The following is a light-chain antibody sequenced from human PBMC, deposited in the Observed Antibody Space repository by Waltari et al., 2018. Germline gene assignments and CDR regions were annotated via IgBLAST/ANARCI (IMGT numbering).Light chain of an antibody. V-gene: IGKV1-33*01. Sequence: DIQMTQSPSSLSASVGDRVIITCRASQSINNRLSWYRQEPGKAPKPLIYYAFNLETGVPSRFSGSGSGRDYSHTISNLQPEDFATYYCQQYDDFPLTFGGGTKVEIK. CDR2: YAF. CDR3: QQYDDFPLT. CDR1: QSINNR. J-gene: IGKJ4*01.